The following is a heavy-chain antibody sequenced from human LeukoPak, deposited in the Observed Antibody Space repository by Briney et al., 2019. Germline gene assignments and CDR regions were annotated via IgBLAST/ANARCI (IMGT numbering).Heavy chain of an antibody. CDR3: ARAVGGRDIVVVPAASAVDY. CDR2: INAGNGNT. D-gene: IGHD2-2*01. CDR1: GYTFTSYA. Sequence: GASVKVSCKASGYTFTSYAMHWVRQAPGQRLEWMGWINAGNGNTKYSQKFQGRVTITRDTSASTAYMELGSLRSEDTAVYYCARAVGGRDIVVVPAASAVDYWGQGTLVTVSS. V-gene: IGHV1-3*01. J-gene: IGHJ4*02.